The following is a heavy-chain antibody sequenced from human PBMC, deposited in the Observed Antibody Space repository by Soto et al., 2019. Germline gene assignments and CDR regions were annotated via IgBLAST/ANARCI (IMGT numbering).Heavy chain of an antibody. J-gene: IGHJ3*01. D-gene: IGHD1-20*01. CDR1: GGSISSYY. CDR3: ARRYGSAFDF. CDR2: IYYSGST. V-gene: IGHV4-59*08. Sequence: QVQLQESGPGLVKPSETLSLTCTVSGGSISSYYWSWIRQPPGKGLEWIGYIYYSGSTNYNPALELRVPISVDTSKNQCSLKLSSVTAADTAVYYCARRYGSAFDFWGQGTMVTVSS.